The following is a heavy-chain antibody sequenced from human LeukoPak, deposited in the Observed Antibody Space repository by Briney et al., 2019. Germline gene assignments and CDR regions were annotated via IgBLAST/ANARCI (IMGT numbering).Heavy chain of an antibody. J-gene: IGHJ4*02. V-gene: IGHV3-30*04. CDR3: ARDVYDSSGYYYY. CDR2: ISYDGSNK. CDR1: GFTFSSYA. Sequence: PGRSLRLSCAASGFTFSSYAMRWVRQAPGKGLEWVAVISYDGSNKYYADSVKGRFTISRDNSKNTLYLQMNSLRAEDTAVYYCARDVYDSSGYYYYWGQGTLVTVSS. D-gene: IGHD3-22*01.